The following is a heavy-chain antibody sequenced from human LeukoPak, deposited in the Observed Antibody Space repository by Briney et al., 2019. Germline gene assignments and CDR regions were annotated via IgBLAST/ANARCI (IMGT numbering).Heavy chain of an antibody. CDR2: ISSSSSTI. V-gene: IGHV3-48*02. CDR1: EFTLTNAW. D-gene: IGHD5-18*01. CDR3: ARDYPSGYSYGYGY. J-gene: IGHJ4*02. Sequence: SGGSLRLSCAASEFTLTNAWMNWVRQAPGKGLEWVSYISSSSSTIYYADSVKGRFTISRDNAKNSLYLQMNSLRDEDTAVYYCARDYPSGYSYGYGYWGQGTLVTVSS.